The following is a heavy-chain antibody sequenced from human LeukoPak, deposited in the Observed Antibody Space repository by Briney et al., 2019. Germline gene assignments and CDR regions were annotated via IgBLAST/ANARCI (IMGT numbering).Heavy chain of an antibody. J-gene: IGHJ4*02. Sequence: HPGGSLRLSCAASGFTFSNYAMSWVRQAPGKGLEWVSVIYSGGSTYYADSVKGRFTISRDNSKNTLYLQMNSLRAEDTAVYYCARVLEANFDYWGQGTLVTVSS. CDR3: ARVLEANFDY. V-gene: IGHV3-66*01. D-gene: IGHD1-1*01. CDR2: IYSGGST. CDR1: GFTFSNYA.